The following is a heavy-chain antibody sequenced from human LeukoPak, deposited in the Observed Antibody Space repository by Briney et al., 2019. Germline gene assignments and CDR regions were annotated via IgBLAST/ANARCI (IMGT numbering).Heavy chain of an antibody. J-gene: IGHJ4*02. D-gene: IGHD2-2*01. CDR1: GNYW. CDR3: VSFYETY. V-gene: IGHV3-74*01. CDR2: INGDGSWT. Sequence: GGSLRLSCAASGNYWMHWVRQAPGKGLVWVSHINGDGSWTTYADSVKGRFTISKDNAKNTVYLQMNNLRAEDTAVHYCVSFYETYWGRGTLVTVSS.